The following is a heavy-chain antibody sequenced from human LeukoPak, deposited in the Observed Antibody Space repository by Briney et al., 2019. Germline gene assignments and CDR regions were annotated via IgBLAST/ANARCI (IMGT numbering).Heavy chain of an antibody. CDR2: ITSSGSTT. Sequence: PGGSLRLSCAASGFTFSSYEMNWVRQAPGKGLEWVSYITSSGSTTYYADSVKGRFTISRDNSKNTLSLQMNSLRPEDTAMYYCARGVSYGSGSYYTHYWGQGTLVTVSS. D-gene: IGHD3-10*01. J-gene: IGHJ4*02. V-gene: IGHV3-48*03. CDR1: GFTFSSYE. CDR3: ARGVSYGSGSYYTHY.